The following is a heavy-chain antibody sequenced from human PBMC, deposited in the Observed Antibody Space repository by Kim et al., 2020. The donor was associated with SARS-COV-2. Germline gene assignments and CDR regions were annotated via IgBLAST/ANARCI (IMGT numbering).Heavy chain of an antibody. J-gene: IGHJ6*02. V-gene: IGHV4-59*08. Sequence: SETLSLTCGVSGDSIRYYYWSWIRQPPGKGLEWIGDIYYTGNTNYNPALMRRLTITVDTSKNQFSLKLSTVTAAAKAVDYFARMADGSGMEFCGEGITV. CDR1: GDSIRYYY. CDR3: ARMADGSGMEF. D-gene: IGHD2-8*01. CDR2: IYYTGNT.